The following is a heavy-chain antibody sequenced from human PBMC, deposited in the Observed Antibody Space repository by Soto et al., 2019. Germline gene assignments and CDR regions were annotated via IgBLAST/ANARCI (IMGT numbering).Heavy chain of an antibody. D-gene: IGHD3-3*01. CDR3: ARLTKGDRYDFWSGFYYMDV. V-gene: IGHV3-48*01. J-gene: IGHJ6*03. Sequence: EVQLVESGGGLVQPGGSLRLSCAASGFTFSSYSMKWVRQAPGKGLEWVSYISSRSSSIYYADSVKGRFTISRDNAKNSLFLQMHSLRAEDTAVDYWARLTKGDRYDFWSGFYYMDVWGKGTTVTVSS. CDR1: GFTFSSYS. CDR2: ISSRSSSI.